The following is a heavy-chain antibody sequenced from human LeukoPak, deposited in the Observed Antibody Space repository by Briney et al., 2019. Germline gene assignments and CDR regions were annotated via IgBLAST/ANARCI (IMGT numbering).Heavy chain of an antibody. V-gene: IGHV1-2*04. J-gene: IGHJ3*02. CDR3: ARPSIAAAGSAGAFDI. CDR1: GYTFTGYY. CDR2: INPNSGGT. Sequence: ASVKVSCKASGYTFTGYYMHWVRQAPGQGLEWMGWINPNSGGTNYAQKFQGWVTMTRDTSIGTAYMELSRLRSDDTAVYYCARPSIAAAGSAGAFDIWGQGTMVTVSS. D-gene: IGHD6-13*01.